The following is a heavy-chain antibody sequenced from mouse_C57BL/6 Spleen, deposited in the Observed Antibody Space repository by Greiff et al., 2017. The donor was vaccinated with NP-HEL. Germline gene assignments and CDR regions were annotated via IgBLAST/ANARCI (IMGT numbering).Heavy chain of an antibody. J-gene: IGHJ3*01. CDR3: ARQRGDYYGSSYERAWFAY. Sequence: VQLQQSGAELVKPGASVKISCKASGYTFTDYYINWVKQRPGQGLEWIGKIGPGSGSTYYNEKFKGKATLTADKSSSTAYMQLSSLTSEDSAVYFCARQRGDYYGSSYERAWFAYWGQGTLVTVSA. D-gene: IGHD1-1*01. CDR1: GYTFTDYY. V-gene: IGHV1-77*01. CDR2: IGPGSGST.